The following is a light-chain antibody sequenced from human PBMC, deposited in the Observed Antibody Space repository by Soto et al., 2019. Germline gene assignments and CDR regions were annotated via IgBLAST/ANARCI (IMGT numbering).Light chain of an antibody. CDR2: GAS. Sequence: EIVLTQSPGTLSLSPGERATLSCRASQSVSSSYLAWYQQKPGQAPTLLIYGASSRATGIPDRFSGSGSGTDFTLTISRLEPEDFAVDYCQQYSSSPATFGQGTKVEIK. V-gene: IGKV3-20*01. CDR1: QSVSSSY. CDR3: QQYSSSPAT. J-gene: IGKJ1*01.